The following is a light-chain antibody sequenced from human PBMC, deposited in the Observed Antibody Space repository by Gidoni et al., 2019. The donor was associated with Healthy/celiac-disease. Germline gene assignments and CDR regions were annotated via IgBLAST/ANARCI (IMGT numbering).Light chain of an antibody. V-gene: IGKV3-11*01. CDR1: QSVSSY. CDR2: DAS. CDR3: QQRSNWPPLFT. J-gene: IGKJ3*01. Sequence: EIVLTQSTATLSLSPGERATLSCRASQSVSSYLAWYQQKPGQAPRLLIYDASNRATGIPARFSGSGSGTDFTLTISSLEPEDFAVYYCQQRSNWPPLFTFGPGTKWISN.